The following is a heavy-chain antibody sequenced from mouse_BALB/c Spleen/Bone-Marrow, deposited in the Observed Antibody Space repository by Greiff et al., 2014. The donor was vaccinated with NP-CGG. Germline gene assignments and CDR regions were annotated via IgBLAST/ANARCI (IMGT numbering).Heavy chain of an antibody. CDR1: GYSFTGYF. CDR3: ARGGLLRAMDY. J-gene: IGHJ4*01. D-gene: IGHD2-3*01. V-gene: IGHV1-20*02. CDR2: INPYNGDT. Sequence: EVQLQQSGPELVEPGASVKISCKASGYSFTGYFMNCVMQSHGKSLEWIGRINPYNGDTFYNQKFKGKATLTVDKSSSTAHMELRSLASEDSAVYYCARGGLLRAMDYWGQGTSVTVSS.